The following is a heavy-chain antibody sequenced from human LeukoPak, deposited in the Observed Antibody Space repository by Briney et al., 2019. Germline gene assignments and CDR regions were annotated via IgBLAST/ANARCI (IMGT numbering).Heavy chain of an antibody. Sequence: GGSLRLSCAASGFTFSNYAMHWVRQAPGKGLEWVAVISYDGSYKDYADSVKGRFTISRDNSKNTLYLQMNSLRAEDTAVYYCAKDTYNYGYSYGSLDYWGQGTLVTVSS. J-gene: IGHJ4*02. D-gene: IGHD5-18*01. CDR1: GFTFSNYA. CDR2: ISYDGSYK. CDR3: AKDTYNYGYSYGSLDY. V-gene: IGHV3-30*18.